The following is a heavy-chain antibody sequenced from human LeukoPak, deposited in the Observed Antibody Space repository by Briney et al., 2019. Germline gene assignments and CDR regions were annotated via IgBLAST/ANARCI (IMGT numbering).Heavy chain of an antibody. J-gene: IGHJ4*02. CDR2: IGISGDT. CDR1: GFTLRSYD. Sequence: PGGSLRLSCAASGFTLRSYDMHWVRHVTGKGLEWVSAIGISGDTYYPGSVKGRFTISRENAKNSLYLQMNSLTAGDTAVYYCARGGIQVSGIDEIDYGGQGTLVTVSS. CDR3: ARGGIQVSGIDEIDY. D-gene: IGHD6-19*01. V-gene: IGHV3-13*01.